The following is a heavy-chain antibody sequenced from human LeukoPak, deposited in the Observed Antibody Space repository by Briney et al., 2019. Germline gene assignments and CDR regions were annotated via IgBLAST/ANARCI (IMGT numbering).Heavy chain of an antibody. V-gene: IGHV3-30*02. Sequence: GGSLRLSCAASGFTFSSYGMHWVRQAPGKGLEWVAFIRYDGSNKYYADSVKGRFTISRDNSKNTLYPQMNSLRAEDTAVYYCAKGTEYYYYDSSGYPEGGFDYWGQGTLVTVSS. D-gene: IGHD3-22*01. CDR2: IRYDGSNK. J-gene: IGHJ4*02. CDR3: AKGTEYYYYDSSGYPEGGFDY. CDR1: GFTFSSYG.